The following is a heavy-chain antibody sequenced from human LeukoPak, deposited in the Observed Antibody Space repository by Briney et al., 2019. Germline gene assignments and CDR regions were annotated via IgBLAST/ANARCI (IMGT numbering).Heavy chain of an antibody. Sequence: GGSLRLSCSASGFTFSTYWMSWVRQAPGKGLEWVANMRRDGNEIYYLDSVRGRFTISRDNAKNSLYLQMNSLRAEDTAVYYCARLVVDTAMVAVLYYYYGMDVWGQGTTVTVSS. CDR3: ARLVVDTAMVAVLYYYYGMDV. V-gene: IGHV3-7*03. CDR1: GFTFSTYW. CDR2: MRRDGNEI. D-gene: IGHD5-18*01. J-gene: IGHJ6*02.